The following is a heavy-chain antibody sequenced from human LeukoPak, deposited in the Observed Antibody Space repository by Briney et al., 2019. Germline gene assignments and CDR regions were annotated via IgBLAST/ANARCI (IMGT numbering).Heavy chain of an antibody. CDR1: GGSVSSYY. CDR3: ARDLSAAGHFDY. Sequence: PSETLSLTCTVSGGSVSSYYWSWIRQPAGKGLEWIGRIYTSGSTNYNPSLKSRVTMSVDTSKNQFSLKLRSVTAADTAVYYCARDLSAAGHFDYWGQGTLVTVSS. V-gene: IGHV4-4*07. J-gene: IGHJ4*02. D-gene: IGHD6-13*01. CDR2: IYTSGST.